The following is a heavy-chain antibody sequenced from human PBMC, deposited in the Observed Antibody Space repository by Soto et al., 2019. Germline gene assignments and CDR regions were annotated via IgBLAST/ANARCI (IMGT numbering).Heavy chain of an antibody. V-gene: IGHV4-34*01. D-gene: IGHD3-10*01. CDR2: INHSGST. Sequence: SETLSLTCAVYGGSFSGYYWSWIRQPPGKGLEWIGEINHSGSTNYNPSLKSRVTISVDTSKNQFSLKLSSVTAADTAVYYCARAPTYYYGSGSYSKSNWFDPWGQGTLVTVSA. CDR3: ARAPTYYYGSGSYSKSNWFDP. CDR1: GGSFSGYY. J-gene: IGHJ5*02.